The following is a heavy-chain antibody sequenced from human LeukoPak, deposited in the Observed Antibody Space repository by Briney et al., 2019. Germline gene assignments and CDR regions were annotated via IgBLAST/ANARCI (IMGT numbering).Heavy chain of an antibody. Sequence: GGSLRLSCAASGFTFSSYEMNWVRQAPGKGLEWVSYISSSGSTIYYADSVKGRFTISRDNAKNSLYLQMNSLRAEDTAVYYCARDKGPLLWFGEFPYYFDYWGQGTLVTVSS. CDR2: ISSSGSTI. V-gene: IGHV3-48*03. D-gene: IGHD3-10*01. J-gene: IGHJ4*02. CDR1: GFTFSSYE. CDR3: ARDKGPLLWFGEFPYYFDY.